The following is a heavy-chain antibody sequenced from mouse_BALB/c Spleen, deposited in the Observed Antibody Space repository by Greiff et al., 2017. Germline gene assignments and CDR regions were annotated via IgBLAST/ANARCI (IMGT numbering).Heavy chain of an antibody. CDR3: ARVEAYYRYDYYAMDY. D-gene: IGHD2-14*01. CDR1: GYTFTDYA. J-gene: IGHJ4*01. Sequence: QVQLQQSGAELVRPGVSVKISCKGSGYTFTDYAMHWVKQSHAKSLEWIGVISTYYGDASYNQKFKGKATMTVDKSSSTAYMELARLTSEDSAIYYCARVEAYYRYDYYAMDYWGQGTSVTVSA. CDR2: ISTYYGDA. V-gene: IGHV1S137*01.